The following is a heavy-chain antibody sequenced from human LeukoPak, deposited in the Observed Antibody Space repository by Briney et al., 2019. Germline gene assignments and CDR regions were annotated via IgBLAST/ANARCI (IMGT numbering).Heavy chain of an antibody. Sequence: SVKVSCKASGFTLVNSAVHWVRQARGQSLEWIGWIVVGSGDARYAQRFQERLTITRDKSKSTAYMELSSLRSEDTAVYYCAADRHLGATTGFGFWGQGTLVTVSS. CDR1: GFTLVNSA. J-gene: IGHJ4*02. V-gene: IGHV1-58*01. D-gene: IGHD1-26*01. CDR3: AADRHLGATTGFGF. CDR2: IVVGSGDA.